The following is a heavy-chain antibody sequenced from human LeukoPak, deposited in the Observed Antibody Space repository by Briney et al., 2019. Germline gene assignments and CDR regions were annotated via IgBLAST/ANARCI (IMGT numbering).Heavy chain of an antibody. V-gene: IGHV4-4*09. D-gene: IGHD6-13*01. Sequence: PSETLPLTCTVSGGSISSYYWSWIRQPPGKGLEWIGYIYTSGSTNYNPSLKSRVTISVDTSKNQFSLKLSSVTAADTAVYYCARQAYSSSYLGYWGQGTLVTVSS. CDR1: GGSISSYY. CDR2: IYTSGST. J-gene: IGHJ4*02. CDR3: ARQAYSSSYLGY.